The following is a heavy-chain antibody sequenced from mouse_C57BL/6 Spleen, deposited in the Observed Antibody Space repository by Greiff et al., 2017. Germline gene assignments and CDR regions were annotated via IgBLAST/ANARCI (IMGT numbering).Heavy chain of an antibody. Sequence: QVQLQQSGAELVKPGASVKISCKASGYAFRSYWMNWVKQRPGKGLEWIGQIYPGDGDTNYNGKFTGKATLTADKSSSTAYMQLSSLPSEDSAVYFCARSTTVVAPRAMDYWGQGTSDTVSS. D-gene: IGHD1-1*01. V-gene: IGHV1-80*01. CDR1: GYAFRSYW. J-gene: IGHJ4*01. CDR2: IYPGDGDT. CDR3: ARSTTVVAPRAMDY.